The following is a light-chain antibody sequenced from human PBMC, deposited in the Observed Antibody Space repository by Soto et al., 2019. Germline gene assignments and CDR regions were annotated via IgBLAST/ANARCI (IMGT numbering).Light chain of an antibody. CDR1: QSVNSNY. Sequence: EMVMSQSPAIVYVSPEESATLTCRASQSVNSNYLAWYQQHPGQPPRLLIYGVSTRATGIPARFSGSESGTDFTLTVSRLVPEDFTLYYSQQYPLAPDTFGQGTRLEIK. J-gene: IGKJ5*01. CDR2: GVS. V-gene: IGKV3-20*01. CDR3: QQYPLAPDT.